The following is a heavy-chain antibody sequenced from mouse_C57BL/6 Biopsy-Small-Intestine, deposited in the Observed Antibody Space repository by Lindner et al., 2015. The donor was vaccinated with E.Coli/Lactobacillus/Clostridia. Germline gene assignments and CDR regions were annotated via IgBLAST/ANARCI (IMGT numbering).Heavy chain of an antibody. CDR1: GYAFSSYW. Sequence: VQLQESGAELVKPGASVKISCKASGYAFSSYWMNWVKQRPGKGLEWIGEIYPRSGNTYYNEKFKGKATLTADKSSSTAYMELRSLTSEDSAVYFCARGYDGYYAYFDVWGTGTTVTVSS. CDR3: ARGYDGYYAYFDV. CDR2: IYPRSGNT. D-gene: IGHD2-3*01. J-gene: IGHJ1*03. V-gene: IGHV1-80*01.